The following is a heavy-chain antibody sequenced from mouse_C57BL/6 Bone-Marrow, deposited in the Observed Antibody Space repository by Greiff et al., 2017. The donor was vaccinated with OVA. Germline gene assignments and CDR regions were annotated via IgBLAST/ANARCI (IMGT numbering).Heavy chain of an antibody. J-gene: IGHJ3*01. CDR3: ARQGGFAY. CDR2: ISSGGSYT. V-gene: IGHV5-6*01. CDR1: GFTFSSYG. Sequence: EVKLVESGGDLVKPGGSLKLSCAASGFTFSSYGMSWVRQTPDKRLEWVATISSGGSYTYYPDSVKGRFTISRDNAKNTLYLQMSRLKSEDTAMYYCARQGGFAYWGQGTLVTVSA.